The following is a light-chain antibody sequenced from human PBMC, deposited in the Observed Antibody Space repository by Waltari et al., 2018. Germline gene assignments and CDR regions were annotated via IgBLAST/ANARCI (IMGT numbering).Light chain of an antibody. J-gene: IGKJ1*01. V-gene: IGKV1-5*03. Sequence: DIQMTQSPSTLSASVGDRVTITCRASQSISRWLAWHQQRPGKAPELLIYKASSLESGVPSRFSGSGSETEFTLTISSLQPDDFGTYYCQQYVSYWTFGQGTKVEIK. CDR1: QSISRW. CDR3: QQYVSYWT. CDR2: KAS.